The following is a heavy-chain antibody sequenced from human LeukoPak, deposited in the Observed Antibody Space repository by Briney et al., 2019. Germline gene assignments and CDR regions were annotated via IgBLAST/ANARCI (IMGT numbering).Heavy chain of an antibody. CDR3: ATDRGIAAAGTHFDY. J-gene: IGHJ4*02. CDR2: FDPEDGET. D-gene: IGHD6-13*01. V-gene: IGHV1-24*01. CDR1: GYTLTELS. Sequence: ASVKVSCKVSGYTLTELSMHWVRQAPGKGLEWMGGFDPEDGETIYAQKFQGSVTMTEDTSTDTAYMELSSLRSEDTAVYYCATDRGIAAAGTHFDYWGQGTLVTVSS.